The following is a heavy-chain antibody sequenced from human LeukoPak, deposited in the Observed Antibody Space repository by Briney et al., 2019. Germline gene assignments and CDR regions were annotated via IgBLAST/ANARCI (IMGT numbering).Heavy chain of an antibody. D-gene: IGHD1-20*01. V-gene: IGHV1-18*01. Sequence: ASVKVSCKASGYTFTSYGISWVRQAPGQGLEWMGWISAYNGNTDYAQKLQGRVTMTTDTSTSTAYMELRSLRSDDTAVYYCARVNEGVTGEALRAWGQGTLVTVSS. CDR1: GYTFTSYG. J-gene: IGHJ4*02. CDR2: ISAYNGNT. CDR3: ARVNEGVTGEALRA.